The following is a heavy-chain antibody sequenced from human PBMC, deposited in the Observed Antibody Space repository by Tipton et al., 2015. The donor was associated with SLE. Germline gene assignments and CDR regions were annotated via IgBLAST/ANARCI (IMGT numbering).Heavy chain of an antibody. Sequence: GLVKPSETLSLTCAVYGGSFSGYYWSWIRQPPGKGLEWIGEINHRGSTNYNPSLKSRVTISVDTSKNQFSLKLSSVTAADTAVYYCARGNLNCSSTSCYPGYYFYYGMDVWGQGTTVTVSS. CDR2: INHRGST. CDR1: GGSFSGYY. CDR3: ARGNLNCSSTSCYPGYYFYYGMDV. J-gene: IGHJ6*02. D-gene: IGHD2-2*01. V-gene: IGHV4-34*01.